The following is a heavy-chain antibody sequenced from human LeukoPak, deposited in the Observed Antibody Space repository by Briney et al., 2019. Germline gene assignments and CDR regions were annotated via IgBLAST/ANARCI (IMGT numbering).Heavy chain of an antibody. CDR1: GFTFSSYS. Sequence: GGSLRLSCAASGFTFSSYSMNWVCQAPGKGLEWVSSISSSSSYIYCADSVKGRLTISRDNAKNSLYLQMNSLRAEDTAVYYCARDPLAVAGQYFDYWGQGTLVTVSS. CDR2: ISSSSSYI. CDR3: ARDPLAVAGQYFDY. D-gene: IGHD6-19*01. V-gene: IGHV3-21*01. J-gene: IGHJ4*02.